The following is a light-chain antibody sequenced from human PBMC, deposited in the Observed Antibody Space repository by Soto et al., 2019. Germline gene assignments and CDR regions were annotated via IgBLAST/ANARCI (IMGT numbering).Light chain of an antibody. CDR1: QNIYTW. J-gene: IGKJ1*01. CDR2: KAS. Sequence: DIQMTQSPSTLSASVGDRVTITCRASQNIYTWLAWDQQNPGKAPNVLIFKASNLETGVPSRFSGNGSGTEFSLTISSLQPDDLATYYCQQYYDFRTFGQGTKVEIK. CDR3: QQYYDFRT. V-gene: IGKV1-5*03.